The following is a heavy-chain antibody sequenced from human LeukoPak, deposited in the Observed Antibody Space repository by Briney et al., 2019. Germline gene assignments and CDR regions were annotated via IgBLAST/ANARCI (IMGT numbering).Heavy chain of an antibody. J-gene: IGHJ5*02. CDR2: ISSSGSYI. CDR1: RFTFSSYS. D-gene: IGHD5-24*01. Sequence: GGSLRLSCAASRFTFSSYSMNWVRQAPGKGLEWVSSISSSGSYIYYADSVKGRFTISRDNAKNSLYLQMNSLKAEDTAVYYCAREVYGWLQLMSWFDPWGQGTLVTVSS. CDR3: AREVYGWLQLMSWFDP. V-gene: IGHV3-21*04.